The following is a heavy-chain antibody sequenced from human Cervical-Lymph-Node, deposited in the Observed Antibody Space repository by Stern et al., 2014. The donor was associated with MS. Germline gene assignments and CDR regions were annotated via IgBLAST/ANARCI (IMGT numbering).Heavy chain of an antibody. CDR1: GFNFSHYA. Sequence: MQLVESGGGVVQPGMSLRLSCAVSGFNFSHYAMHWVRQAPGKGLEWVAAVSSEGSNKYHADSVKGRFTISRDNSKNTVYLQMNSLRDDDTAVYYCATQIWFDYWGQGTLVAVS. D-gene: IGHD3-16*01. CDR2: VSSEGSNK. CDR3: ATQIWFDY. J-gene: IGHJ4*02. V-gene: IGHV3-30-3*01.